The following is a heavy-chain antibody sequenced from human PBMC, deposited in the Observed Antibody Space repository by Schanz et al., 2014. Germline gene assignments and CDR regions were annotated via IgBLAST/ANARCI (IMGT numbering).Heavy chain of an antibody. D-gene: IGHD3-10*01. CDR1: GFTFSRYG. CDR3: AKAKSGADGAFDI. J-gene: IGHJ3*02. CDR2: TRYDGNNK. Sequence: QVQLVESGGGVVQPGRSLRLSCAASGFTFSRYGMHWVRQAPGKGLEWVSATRYDGNNKYYVDSVKGRFTISRDNSKNTLYLQVNSLRAEDAAVYYCAKAKSGADGAFDIWGQGTMVTVSS. V-gene: IGHV3-33*06.